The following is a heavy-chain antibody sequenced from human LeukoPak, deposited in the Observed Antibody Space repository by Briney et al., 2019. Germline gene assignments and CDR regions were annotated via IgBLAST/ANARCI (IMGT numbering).Heavy chain of an antibody. Sequence: SVKVSCKASGGTFSSYAISWVRPAPGQGLEWMGGIIPIFGTANYAQKFQGRVTITADESTSTAYMELSSLRSEDTAVYYCARVKDIVVVPAASYYYYYGMDVWGQGTTVTVSS. CDR1: GGTFSSYA. J-gene: IGHJ6*02. CDR2: IIPIFGTA. CDR3: ARVKDIVVVPAASYYYYYGMDV. V-gene: IGHV1-69*13. D-gene: IGHD2-2*01.